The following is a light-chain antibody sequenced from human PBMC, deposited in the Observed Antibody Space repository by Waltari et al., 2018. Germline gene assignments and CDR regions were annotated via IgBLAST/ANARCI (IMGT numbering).Light chain of an antibody. Sequence: EIVLTQSPGTLSLSPGEGATLSCRASQSVGNSYLAWYHQKPGQARRLLIYNASSRATGIPDRFSGSGSGTDFTLTISRMEPEDFAVYYCQQYARSPLTFGGGTKVEIK. J-gene: IGKJ4*01. CDR1: QSVGNSY. CDR2: NAS. V-gene: IGKV3-20*01. CDR3: QQYARSPLT.